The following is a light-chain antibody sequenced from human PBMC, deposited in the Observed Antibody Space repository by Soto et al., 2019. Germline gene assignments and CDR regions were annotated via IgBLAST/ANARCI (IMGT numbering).Light chain of an antibody. V-gene: IGKV3-20*01. CDR3: HCHQFDSSRVYS. Sequence: EIVLTQSPVTLYLSPGERATLSCTASQSVTSTYLAWYQQKPGQSPRLIIYGGSTRASDFPDRFSGGGSGTDFTLSISRVEPDDSAVYYCHCHQFDSSRVYSFGQGTKLEI. CDR1: QSVTSTY. CDR2: GGS. J-gene: IGKJ2*03.